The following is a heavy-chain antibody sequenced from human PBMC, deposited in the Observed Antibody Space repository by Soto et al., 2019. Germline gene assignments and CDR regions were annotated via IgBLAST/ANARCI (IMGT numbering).Heavy chain of an antibody. Sequence: QVNLVQSGGGLVQPGRSLRLSCEASGFTFRNSGMEWIRQAPGKGLEWVARIWYDGSSQYYADSVKGRFTISRDNSKNTLYMEMNSVRVEETAVYYCARDMDSNYDGMDVWGQGTTVIVSS. CDR1: GFTFRNSG. D-gene: IGHD4-4*01. V-gene: IGHV3-33*01. J-gene: IGHJ6*02. CDR2: IWYDGSSQ. CDR3: ARDMDSNYDGMDV.